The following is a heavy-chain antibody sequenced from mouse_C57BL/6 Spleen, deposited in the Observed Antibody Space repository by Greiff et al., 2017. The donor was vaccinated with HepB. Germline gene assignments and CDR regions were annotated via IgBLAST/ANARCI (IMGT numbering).Heavy chain of an antibody. J-gene: IGHJ4*01. V-gene: IGHV14-1*01. D-gene: IGHD2-4*01. CDR3: TTGDYGDAMDY. CDR1: GFNIKDYY. CDR2: IDPEDGDT. Sequence: EVKLQQSGAELVRPGASVKLSCTASGFNIKDYYMHWVKQRPEQGLEWIGRIDPEDGDTEYAPKFQGKATMTADTSSNTAYLQLSSLTSEDTAVYYCTTGDYGDAMDYWGQGTSVTVSS.